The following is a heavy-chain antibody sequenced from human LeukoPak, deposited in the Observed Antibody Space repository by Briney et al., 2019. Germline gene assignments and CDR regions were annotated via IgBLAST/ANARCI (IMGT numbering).Heavy chain of an antibody. CDR3: ARGHYYYGLHV. J-gene: IGHJ6*02. Sequence: ASVKVSCKASGYTFTYYYVHWVRQAPGQGLEWMGWINPNSGGTNCAQEFQGRVTMTGDTSISTAYMELSRLRSDDTAVYYCARGHYYYGLHVWGQGTTVTVSS. V-gene: IGHV1-2*02. CDR1: GYTFTYYY. CDR2: INPNSGGT.